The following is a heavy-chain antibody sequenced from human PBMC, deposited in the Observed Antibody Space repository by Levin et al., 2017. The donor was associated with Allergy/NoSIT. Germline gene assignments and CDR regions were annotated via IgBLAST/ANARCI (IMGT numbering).Heavy chain of an antibody. V-gene: IGHV3-15*01. J-gene: IGHJ3*02. CDR2: IKSKTDGGTT. CDR3: TTSLWFGEAPDAFDI. Sequence: GESLKISCAASGFTFSNAWMSWVRQAPGKGLEWVGRIKSKTDGGTTDYAAPVKGRFTISRDDSKNTLYLQMNSLKTEDTAVYYCTTSLWFGEAPDAFDIWGQGTMVTVSS. D-gene: IGHD3-10*01. CDR1: GFTFSNAW.